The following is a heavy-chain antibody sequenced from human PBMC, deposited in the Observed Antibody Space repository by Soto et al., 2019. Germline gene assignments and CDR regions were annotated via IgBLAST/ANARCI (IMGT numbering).Heavy chain of an antibody. V-gene: IGHV1-3*05. CDR3: ARGFGGYCPPFDY. CDR1: GYTFTSYA. J-gene: IGHJ4*02. D-gene: IGHD3-10*01. CDR2: INAGNGNT. Sequence: QVQLVQSGAEEKKPGASVKVSCKASGYTFTSYAIHWVRQAPGQRLEWMGWINAGNGNTKYSQKFQGRVTITRDTSAGTAYMELGSLRSEATAVYCCARGFGGYCPPFDYWGQGTRVTGSS.